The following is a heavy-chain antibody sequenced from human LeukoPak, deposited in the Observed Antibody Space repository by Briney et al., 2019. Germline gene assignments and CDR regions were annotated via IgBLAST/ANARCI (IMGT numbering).Heavy chain of an antibody. CDR2: ISSSSSYI. V-gene: IGHV3-21*01. Sequence: PGGSLRLSCADSGFTFSSYSMNWVRQAPGKGLEWVSSISSSSSYIYYADSVKGRFTISRDNAKNSLYLQMNSLRAEDTAVYYCARARDAYFDYWGQGTLVTVSS. CDR1: GFTFSSYS. CDR3: ARARDAYFDY. D-gene: IGHD5-24*01. J-gene: IGHJ4*02.